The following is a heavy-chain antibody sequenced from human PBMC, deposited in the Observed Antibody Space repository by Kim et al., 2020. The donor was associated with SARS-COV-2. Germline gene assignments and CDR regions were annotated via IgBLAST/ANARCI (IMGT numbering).Heavy chain of an antibody. CDR2: IDPSDSYT. Sequence: GESLKISCKGSGYSFTSYWISWVRQMPGKGLEWMGRIDPSDSYTNYSPSFKGHVTISADKSISTAYLQWSSLKASDTAMYYCARHEGIMEMATITHSLWGQGTLVTVSS. CDR3: ARHEGIMEMATITHSL. D-gene: IGHD5-12*01. J-gene: IGHJ4*02. CDR1: GYSFTSYW. V-gene: IGHV5-10-1*01.